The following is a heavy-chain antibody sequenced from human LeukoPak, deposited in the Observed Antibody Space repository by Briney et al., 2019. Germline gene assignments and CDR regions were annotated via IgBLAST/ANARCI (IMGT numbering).Heavy chain of an antibody. CDR3: AKDLFRGSLETRLYYYYYYMDV. D-gene: IGHD2-21*01. CDR2: IRYDGSNK. Sequence: GGSLRLSCAASGFTFSSYGMHWVRQAPGKGLEWVAFIRYDGSNKYYADSVKGRFTISRDNSKNTLYLQMNSLRAEDTAVYYCAKDLFRGSLETRLYYYYYYMDVWGKGTTVTISS. J-gene: IGHJ6*03. V-gene: IGHV3-30*02. CDR1: GFTFSSYG.